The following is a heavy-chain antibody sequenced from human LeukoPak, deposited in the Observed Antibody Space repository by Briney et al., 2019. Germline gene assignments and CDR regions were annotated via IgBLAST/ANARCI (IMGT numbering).Heavy chain of an antibody. Sequence: SETLSLTCTVSGGSISSYYWSWIRQPPGKGLEWIGYIYYSGSTNYNPSLKSRVTISVDTSKNRFSLKLSSVTAADTAVYYCARRYGGNAGSWFDPWGQGTLVTVSS. D-gene: IGHD4-23*01. J-gene: IGHJ5*02. CDR1: GGSISSYY. CDR2: IYYSGST. CDR3: ARRYGGNAGSWFDP. V-gene: IGHV4-59*08.